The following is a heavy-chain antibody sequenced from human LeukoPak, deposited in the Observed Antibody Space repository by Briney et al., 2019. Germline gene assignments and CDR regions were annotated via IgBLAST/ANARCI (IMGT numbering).Heavy chain of an antibody. Sequence: GASVKVSCKASGYTFTGYYMHWVRQAPGQGLEWMGWINPNSGGTNYAQKFQGRVTMTRDTSISTAYMELSRLRSDDTAVYYCARGSSGRINPATYWGQGTLVTVSS. D-gene: IGHD3-22*01. V-gene: IGHV1-2*02. CDR3: ARGSSGRINPATY. CDR1: GYTFTGYY. CDR2: INPNSGGT. J-gene: IGHJ4*02.